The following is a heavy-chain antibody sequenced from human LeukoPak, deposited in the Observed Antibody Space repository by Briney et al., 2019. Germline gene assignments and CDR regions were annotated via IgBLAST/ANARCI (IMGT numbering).Heavy chain of an antibody. V-gene: IGHV3-7*04. CDR1: GFTFSSYA. CDR2: IKQDGSEK. CDR3: TRAGYYYDSNYFDF. Sequence: GGSLRLSCAASGFTFSSYAMHWVRQAPGKGLEWVANIKQDGSEKYYVDSVKGRVTISRDNAKNSLYLQMYSLRAEDTAVYYCTRAGYYYDSNYFDFWGQGTLVTVSS. J-gene: IGHJ4*02. D-gene: IGHD3-22*01.